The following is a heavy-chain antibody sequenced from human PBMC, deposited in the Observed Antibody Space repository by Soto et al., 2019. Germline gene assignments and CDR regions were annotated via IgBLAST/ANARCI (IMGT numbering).Heavy chain of an antibody. Sequence: GGSLRLSCAASGFTFSDYYMSWIRQAPGKGLEWVSYISSSGSTIYYADSVKGRFTISRDNAKNSLYLQMNSLRAEDTAVYYCAREKYYYDSTPSPGAFDIWGQGTMVTVSS. CDR2: ISSSGSTI. V-gene: IGHV3-11*01. CDR1: GFTFSDYY. D-gene: IGHD3-22*01. CDR3: AREKYYYDSTPSPGAFDI. J-gene: IGHJ3*02.